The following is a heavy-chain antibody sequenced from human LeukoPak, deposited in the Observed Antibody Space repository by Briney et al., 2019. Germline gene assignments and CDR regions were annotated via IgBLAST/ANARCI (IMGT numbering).Heavy chain of an antibody. J-gene: IGHJ3*02. D-gene: IGHD3-22*01. CDR3: ARDFGPDDSSSLYDAFDI. CDR2: IKRDESEK. Sequence: GGSLRLSCAASGFTFSNYWMAWVRQAPGKGLEWVANIKRDESEKHYVDSVKGRFTISKDNAKNSLFLQMNSLRAEDTAVYYCARDFGPDDSSSLYDAFDIWGQGTMVTVSS. V-gene: IGHV3-7*01. CDR1: GFTFSNYW.